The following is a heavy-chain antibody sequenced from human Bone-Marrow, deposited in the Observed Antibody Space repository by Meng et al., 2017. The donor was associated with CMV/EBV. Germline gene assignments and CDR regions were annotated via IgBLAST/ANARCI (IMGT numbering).Heavy chain of an antibody. CDR3: ARGGGRGRRGLPIDY. CDR1: VGSFIGYY. CDR2: INHSGST. V-gene: IGHV4-34*01. D-gene: IGHD2-15*01. J-gene: IGHJ4*02. Sequence: VYVGSFIGYYWSSIRQPPGKGLEWIGEINHSGSTNYTPSLKSRVTISVDTSKNQFSLKLSSVTAADTAVYYCARGGGRGRRGLPIDYWGQGTLVTVSS.